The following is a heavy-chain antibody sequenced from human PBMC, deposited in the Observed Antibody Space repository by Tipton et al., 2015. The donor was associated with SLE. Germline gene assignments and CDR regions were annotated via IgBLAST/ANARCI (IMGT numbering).Heavy chain of an antibody. CDR3: VRDRYYAQDY. D-gene: IGHD3-22*01. V-gene: IGHV3-30*04. CDR1: GFTFSSYA. J-gene: IGHJ4*02. Sequence: SLRLSCAASGFTFSSYAMHWVRQAPGKGLEWVAVISYDGSNKYYAESVKGRFTISRDNSKNTLFLQMNSLRAEDTAVYYCVRDRYYAQDYWGQGTLVTVSS. CDR2: ISYDGSNK.